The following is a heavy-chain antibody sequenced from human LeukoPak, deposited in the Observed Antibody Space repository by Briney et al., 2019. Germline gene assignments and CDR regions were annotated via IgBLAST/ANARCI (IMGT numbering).Heavy chain of an antibody. CDR3: AREVAIWGSHRYDFDY. V-gene: IGHV1-46*01. D-gene: IGHD3-16*02. J-gene: IGHJ4*02. CDR2: INPSGDST. CDR1: GYTFTYHY. Sequence: ASVKVSCKTSGYTFTYHYMHWVRQAPGQGLEWMGIINPSGDSTSYAQKFQGRVTMTRDTSTSTVYMGLSSLRFEDTAVYYCAREVAIWGSHRYDFDYWGQGTLVTVSS.